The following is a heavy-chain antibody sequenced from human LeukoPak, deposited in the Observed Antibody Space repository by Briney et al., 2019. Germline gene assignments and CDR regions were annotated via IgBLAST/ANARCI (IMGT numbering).Heavy chain of an antibody. J-gene: IGHJ4*02. Sequence: GGSLRLSCAASGFTFSSYWMSWVRQAPGKGLEWVSAISGSGGSTYYADSVKGRFTISRDNSKNTLYLQMNSLRAEDTAVYYCAKDRDYDFWSGYELDYWGQGTLVTVSS. V-gene: IGHV3-23*01. CDR2: ISGSGGST. D-gene: IGHD3-3*01. CDR3: AKDRDYDFWSGYELDY. CDR1: GFTFSSYW.